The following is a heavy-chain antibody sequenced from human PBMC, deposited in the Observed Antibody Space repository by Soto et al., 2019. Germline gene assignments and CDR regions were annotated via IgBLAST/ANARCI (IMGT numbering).Heavy chain of an antibody. CDR1: GFTFSSYA. Sequence: GGSLRLSCAASGFTFSSYAMSWVRQAPGKGLEWVSGISGSGGSTYYADSVKGRFTISRDNSKNTLYLQMNSLRAEDTAVYYCAKDLRYCNTWHEGANWFDPWGQGTLVTV. J-gene: IGHJ5*02. CDR3: AKDLRYCNTWHEGANWFDP. V-gene: IGHV3-23*01. CDR2: ISGSGGST. D-gene: IGHD6-13*01.